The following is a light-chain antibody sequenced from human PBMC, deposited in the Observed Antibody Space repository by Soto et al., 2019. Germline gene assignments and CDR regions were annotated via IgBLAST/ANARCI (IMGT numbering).Light chain of an antibody. CDR2: GAS. J-gene: IGKJ3*01. CDR3: QQYGTPLFT. CDR1: QSVTNNF. V-gene: IGKV3-20*01. Sequence: IVWTQSPGTLSLSPGERATLSCGASQSVTNNFLAWYQQKPGQAPRLLIYGASSRATGVPDRFSGSGSGTDFTLTISRLEPGDFAVYYCQQYGTPLFTFGHGTKVDIK.